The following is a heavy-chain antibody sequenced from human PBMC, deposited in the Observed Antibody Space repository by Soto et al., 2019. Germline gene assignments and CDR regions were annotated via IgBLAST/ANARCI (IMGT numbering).Heavy chain of an antibody. J-gene: IGHJ5*02. D-gene: IGHD6-13*01. CDR3: ARRYSSSWSGFDP. CDR1: GVTFSSYW. CDR2: IKQDGGEK. V-gene: IGHV3-7*01. Sequence: HPGGSLRLSCAASGVTFSSYWMSWVRQAPGKGLEWVANIKQDGGEKYHVDSVKGRFTISRDNAKNSLYLQMNSLRVEDTALYYCARRYSSSWSGFDPWGQGTLVTVSS.